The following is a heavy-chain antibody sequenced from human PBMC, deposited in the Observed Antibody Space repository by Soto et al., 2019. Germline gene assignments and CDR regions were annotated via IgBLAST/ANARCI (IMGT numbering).Heavy chain of an antibody. J-gene: IGHJ6*02. V-gene: IGHV1-58*01. Sequence: SVKVSCKASAFTFPNSAVQWVRQARGQRPEWIGWIVVGNGNTNYAQKFQGRVTITRDMSTTTVYLELSSLRSEDTAVYYCAADKGGYDFWSGPTIGLDVWGQGTTVTVSS. CDR1: AFTFPNSA. D-gene: IGHD3-3*01. CDR2: IVVGNGNT. CDR3: AADKGGYDFWSGPTIGLDV.